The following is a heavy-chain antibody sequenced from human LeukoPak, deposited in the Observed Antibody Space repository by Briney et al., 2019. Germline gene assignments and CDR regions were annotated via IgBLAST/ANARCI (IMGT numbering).Heavy chain of an antibody. CDR3: SRGGYSHAFDI. V-gene: IGHV3-74*01. Sequence: GGSLRLTCVASGFTFSGFYIHWVRQAPGKGLVWVSHINWDGSVTTYADSVRGRFTISRDNAKNTLYLQMDSLRAEDTAVYYCSRGGYSHAFDIWGQGTMVTVSS. CDR1: GFTFSGFY. J-gene: IGHJ3*02. CDR2: INWDGSVT. D-gene: IGHD2-15*01.